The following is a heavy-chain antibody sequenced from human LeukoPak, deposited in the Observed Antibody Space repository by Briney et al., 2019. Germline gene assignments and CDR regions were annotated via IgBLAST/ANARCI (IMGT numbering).Heavy chain of an antibody. V-gene: IGHV1-18*01. CDR2: ISAYNGNT. Sequence: GASVKVSCKASGYTFTSYGISWVRQAPGQGLEWMGWISAYNGNTNYAQKLQGRVTMTTDTSTSTAYMELRSLRSDDTAVHYCAREGERNFWSGYYTLSDAFDIWGQGTMVTVSS. D-gene: IGHD3-3*01. CDR1: GYTFTSYG. CDR3: AREGERNFWSGYYTLSDAFDI. J-gene: IGHJ3*02.